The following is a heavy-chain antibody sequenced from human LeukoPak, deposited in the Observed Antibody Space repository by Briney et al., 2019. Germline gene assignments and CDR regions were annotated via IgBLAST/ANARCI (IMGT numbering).Heavy chain of an antibody. J-gene: IGHJ4*02. CDR1: GFTFSSYA. V-gene: IGHV3-30*04. Sequence: GGSLRLSCAASGFTFSSYAMHWVRQAPGKGLEWVAVISYDGSNKYYADSVKGRFTISRDNSKSTLYLQMNSLRAEDTAVYYCARAAWFGEPFDYWGQGTLVTVSS. CDR2: ISYDGSNK. D-gene: IGHD3-10*01. CDR3: ARAAWFGEPFDY.